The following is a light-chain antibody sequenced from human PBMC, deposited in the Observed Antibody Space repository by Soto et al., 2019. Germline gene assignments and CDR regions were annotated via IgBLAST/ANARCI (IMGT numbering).Light chain of an antibody. CDR3: SSYTSSSTYV. J-gene: IGLJ1*01. CDR1: SSDVGASNY. CDR2: DVN. V-gene: IGLV2-14*01. Sequence: LTQPASVSGSPGQSITISCTGTSSDVGASNYVSWYQQHPAKAPKLIISDVNYRPSGVSNRFSGSKSGNTASLTISGLQVEDEADYYCSSYTSSSTYVFGTGTKVTVL.